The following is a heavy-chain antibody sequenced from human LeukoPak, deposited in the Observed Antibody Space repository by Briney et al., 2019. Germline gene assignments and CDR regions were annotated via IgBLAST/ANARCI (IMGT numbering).Heavy chain of an antibody. V-gene: IGHV4-59*01. Sequence: TPSETLSLTCTVSGGSISSYYWSWIRQPPGKGLEWIGYIYYSGSTNYNPSLKSRVTISVDTSKNQFSLKLSSVTAADTAMYYCARAGYQLPTNYYYYGMDVWGQGTTVTVSS. CDR1: GGSISSYY. CDR3: ARAGYQLPTNYYYYGMDV. CDR2: IYYSGST. D-gene: IGHD2-2*01. J-gene: IGHJ6*02.